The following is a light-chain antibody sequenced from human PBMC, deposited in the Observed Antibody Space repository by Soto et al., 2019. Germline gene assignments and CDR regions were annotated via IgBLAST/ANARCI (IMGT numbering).Light chain of an antibody. J-gene: IGKJ4*01. V-gene: IGKV1-39*01. CDR1: QSISSY. CDR2: AAS. CDR3: QQSYSTPT. Sequence: DIQMTQSPSSLSASVGDRVTITCRASQSISSYLNWYQQKPGKAPKLLIYAASSLQSGVPSRFSGSGSGTDFPLTISSLQPDDFATYYCQQSYSTPTFGGGTKVEIK.